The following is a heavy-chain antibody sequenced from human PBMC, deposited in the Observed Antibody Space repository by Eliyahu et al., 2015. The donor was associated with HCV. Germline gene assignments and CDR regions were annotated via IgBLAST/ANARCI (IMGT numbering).Heavy chain of an antibody. CDR1: GGSXTXXX. CDR3: ASGGGGIAVAGTGGWFDP. J-gene: IGHJ5*02. V-gene: IGHV4-59*01. CDR2: IHYSGST. D-gene: IGHD6-19*01. Sequence: QVQLQESGPGLVKPSQTLSLTCTVSGGSXTXXXXSWIRQPPGKGREWXGDIHYSGSTNTNPPLKSRVTMSVDTSKXPFSLNLTSVXAADTAVYYCASGGGGIAVAGTGGWFDPWGQGTLVTVSS.